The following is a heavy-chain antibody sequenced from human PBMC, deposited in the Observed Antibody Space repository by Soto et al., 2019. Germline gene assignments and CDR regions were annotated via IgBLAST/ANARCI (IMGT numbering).Heavy chain of an antibody. J-gene: IGHJ5*02. Sequence: QVQLQESGPGLVKPSETLSLTCTISGASVSSDSHYWNWMRQPPGKGLEWIGYIYYSGSTNYNPSLKSRVTRSLDTSKNQFTLKLSSVTAGDTAVYYCARIPVDTYKVKWFYPWGQGTLVTVSS. CDR2: IYYSGST. D-gene: IGHD5-18*01. V-gene: IGHV4-61*01. CDR1: GASVSSDSHY. CDR3: ARIPVDTYKVKWFYP.